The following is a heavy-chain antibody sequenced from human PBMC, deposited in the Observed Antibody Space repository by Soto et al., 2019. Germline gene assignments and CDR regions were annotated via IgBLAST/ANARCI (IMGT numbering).Heavy chain of an antibody. CDR1: GASISSLDW. CDR2: IYHTGAS. CDR3: ARRNYYDSTGYYPY. J-gene: IGHJ4*02. D-gene: IGHD3-22*01. V-gene: IGHV4-4*02. Sequence: QVQLQESGPGLVKPSGTLSLTCAVSGASISSLDWWSWVRQPPGKGLEWIGEIYHTGASNYNASLKTRVTISVDKSKNQCSLKLSSVTAADTAVYYCARRNYYDSTGYYPYWGQGILVTVSS.